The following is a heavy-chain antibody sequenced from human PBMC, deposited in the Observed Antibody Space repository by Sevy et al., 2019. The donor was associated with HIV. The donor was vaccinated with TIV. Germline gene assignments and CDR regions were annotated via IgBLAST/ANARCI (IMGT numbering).Heavy chain of an antibody. V-gene: IGHV3-15*01. Sequence: GGSLRLSCAASGFTFADAWMTWVRQAPGKGLEWVGRIKSKADGGTADYAATVKARSTITGDDSKNTLYLHMNSLKTEDYAVYYCTTEAGFCPWYGLEHWGQGSLVTVSS. CDR3: TTEAGFCPWYGLEH. J-gene: IGHJ1*01. CDR2: IKSKADGGTA. CDR1: GFTFADAW. D-gene: IGHD6-13*01.